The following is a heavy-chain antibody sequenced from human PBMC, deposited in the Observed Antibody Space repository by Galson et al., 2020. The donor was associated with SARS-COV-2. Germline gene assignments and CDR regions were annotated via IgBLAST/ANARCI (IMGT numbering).Heavy chain of an antibody. CDR2: IYTSGSA. CDR1: GGSISSGSYY. V-gene: IGHV4-61*09. J-gene: IGHJ4*02. D-gene: IGHD3-22*01. Sequence: SETLFLTCTVSGGSISSGSYYWTWIRRPAGKGLEWIGDIYTSGSANYNPSLKSRVTISLDTSKNQFSLRLNSVTAADTADYFCARTRTYYDRGGFHFWGQGTLVTVSS. CDR3: ARTRTYYDRGGFHF.